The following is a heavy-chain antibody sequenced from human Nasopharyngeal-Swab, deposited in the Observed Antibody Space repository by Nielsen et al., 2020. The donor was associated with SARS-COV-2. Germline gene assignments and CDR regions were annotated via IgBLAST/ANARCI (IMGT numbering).Heavy chain of an antibody. J-gene: IGHJ4*02. Sequence: GGSLRLSCAASGFTFSTYWMHWVRQAPGKGLVWVSLINTDGSTAISADSVKGRFTISRDNAKNTLYLQMNSLTTDDTAVYYCARDEVQQGTTTVGYLDYWGQGTLVTVSP. CDR3: ARDEVQQGTTTVGYLDY. D-gene: IGHD4-23*01. CDR2: INTDGSTA. V-gene: IGHV3-74*01. CDR1: GFTFSTYW.